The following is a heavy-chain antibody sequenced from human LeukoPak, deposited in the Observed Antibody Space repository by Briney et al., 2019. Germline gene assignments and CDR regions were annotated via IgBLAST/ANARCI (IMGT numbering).Heavy chain of an antibody. CDR1: VFIFSSYS. J-gene: IGHJ4*02. CDR3: ARDQITMALPGY. CDR2: ISSSSSTI. Sequence: GGSLRLSCAPSVFIFSSYSMNWVRQAPGKGLEWVSYISSSSSTIYYADSVKGRFTISRDNAKNSLYLQMNSLRDEDTAVYYCARDQITMALPGYWGQGTLVTVSS. D-gene: IGHD3-10*01. V-gene: IGHV3-48*02.